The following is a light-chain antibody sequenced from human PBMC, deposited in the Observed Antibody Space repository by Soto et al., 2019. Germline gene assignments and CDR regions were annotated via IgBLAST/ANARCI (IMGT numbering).Light chain of an antibody. CDR1: SSAVGVYIY. V-gene: IGLV2-14*01. CDR2: DVS. Sequence: QSALTQPASVSGSPWQSITISCTGTSSAVGVYIYVSWYQQHPGKAPKLMIYDVSNRPSGVSNRFSGSKSGNTASLTISGLQAEDEADYYCSSYTSSSTQVFGTGTKVTVL. J-gene: IGLJ1*01. CDR3: SSYTSSSTQV.